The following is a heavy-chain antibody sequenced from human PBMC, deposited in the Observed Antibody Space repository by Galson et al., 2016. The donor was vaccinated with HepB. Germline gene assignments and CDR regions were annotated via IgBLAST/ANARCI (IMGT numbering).Heavy chain of an antibody. J-gene: IGHJ5*02. V-gene: IGHV4-38-2*02. CDR2: IYHTGTT. CDR3: ARDQGPTRSWFDP. CDR1: GFSISSAYY. Sequence: SETLSLTCTVSGFSISSAYYWAWIRQSPGKGLEWIGTIYHTGTTSYNLSLKSRVAMTLDTAKSQFYLRLNYLTAADTAVYYCARDQGPTRSWFDPWGPGTLVTVSS.